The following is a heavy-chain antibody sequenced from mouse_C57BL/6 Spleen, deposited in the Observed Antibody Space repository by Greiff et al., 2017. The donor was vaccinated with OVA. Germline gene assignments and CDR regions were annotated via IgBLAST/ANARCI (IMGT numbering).Heavy chain of an antibody. CDR3: ARNPGYSNSVSFAY. CDR2: IWTGGGT. D-gene: IGHD2-5*01. V-gene: IGHV2-9-1*01. Sequence: VQLQESGPGLVAPSQRLSITCTVSGFSLTSYAISWVRQPPGKGLEWLGVIWTGGGTNYNSALKSRLSISKDNSKSQVFLKMNSLQTDDTARYYCARNPGYSNSVSFAYWGQGTLVTVSA. J-gene: IGHJ3*01. CDR1: GFSLTSYA.